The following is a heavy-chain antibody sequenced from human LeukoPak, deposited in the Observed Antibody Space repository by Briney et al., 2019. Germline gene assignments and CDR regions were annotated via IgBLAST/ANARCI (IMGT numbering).Heavy chain of an antibody. CDR3: ARDGYNYYGSGTYFGYYYMDV. J-gene: IGHJ6*03. Sequence: LSLTCAVSGASVSGSNYCWGWIRQPPGKGLEWVANIEQDGTEKYYVESVKGRLTLSRHNDKNSLYLQLNSLRAEDTAVYYCARDGYNYYGSGTYFGYYYMDVWGKGPTVTISS. CDR1: GASVSGSNYC. D-gene: IGHD3-10*01. CDR2: IEQDGTEK. V-gene: IGHV3-7*01.